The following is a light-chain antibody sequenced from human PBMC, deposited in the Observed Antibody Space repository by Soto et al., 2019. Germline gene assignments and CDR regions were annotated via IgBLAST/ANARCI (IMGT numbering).Light chain of an antibody. V-gene: IGKV3-15*01. CDR2: GAS. CDR3: QQYNNWPRT. Sequence: EIVMTQSPATLSVSPGERATLSCRASQSVSSNLAWYQQKPGQAPRPLIYGASTRATGIPAGFSGSGSGTEFTLTISSLQSEDFAVYYCQQYNNWPRTFGQGTKVDIK. CDR1: QSVSSN. J-gene: IGKJ1*01.